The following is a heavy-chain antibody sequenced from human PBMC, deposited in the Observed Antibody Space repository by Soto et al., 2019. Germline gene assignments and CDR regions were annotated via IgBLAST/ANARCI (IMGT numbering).Heavy chain of an antibody. V-gene: IGHV1-46*01. CDR2: INPSGGST. J-gene: IGHJ6*02. CDR1: GYTFTSYY. CDR3: ARDLNSGDVASKFGSSSGYYYYGMDV. D-gene: IGHD6-6*01. Sequence: ASVKVSCKASGYTFTSYYMHWVRQAPGQGLEGMGIINPSGGSTSYAQKFQGRVTMTRDTSTSTVYMQLSSLRSEDTAVYYCARDLNSGDVASKFGSSSGYYYYGMDVWGQGTKVTVSS.